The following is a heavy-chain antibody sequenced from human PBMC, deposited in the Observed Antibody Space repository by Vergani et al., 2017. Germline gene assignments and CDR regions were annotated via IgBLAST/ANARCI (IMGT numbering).Heavy chain of an antibody. J-gene: IGHJ4*02. V-gene: IGHV3-33*01. CDR3: ARDPHIAAAGTTPPSN. D-gene: IGHD6-13*01. CDR1: GFTFSSYG. Sequence: QVQLVESGGGVVQPGRSLRLSCAASGFTFSSYGMHWVRQAPGKGLEWVAVIWYDGSNKYYADSVKGRFTISRDNSKNTLYLQMNSLRAEDTAVYYCARDPHIAAAGTTPPSNWGQGTLVTVSS. CDR2: IWYDGSNK.